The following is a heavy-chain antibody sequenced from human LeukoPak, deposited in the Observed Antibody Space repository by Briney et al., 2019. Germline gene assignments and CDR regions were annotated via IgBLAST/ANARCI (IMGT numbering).Heavy chain of an antibody. CDR2: INPNSGGT. Sequence: ASVKVSCKASGYTFTGYYMHWVRQAPGQGLEWMGWINPNSGGTNYAQKFQGRVTMTRDTSISTAYMELSRLRSDDTAVYYCARDPGNSGSYFRRPNWFDPWGQGTLVTVSS. J-gene: IGHJ5*02. V-gene: IGHV1-2*02. CDR3: ARDPGNSGSYFRRPNWFDP. CDR1: GYTFTGYY. D-gene: IGHD1-26*01.